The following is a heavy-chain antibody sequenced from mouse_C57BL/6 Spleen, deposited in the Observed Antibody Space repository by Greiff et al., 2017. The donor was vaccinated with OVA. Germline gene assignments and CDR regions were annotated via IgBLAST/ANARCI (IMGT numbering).Heavy chain of an antibody. J-gene: IGHJ2*01. CDR2: IYPGDGDT. Sequence: VQLQQSGPELVKPGASVKISCKASGYAFSSSWMNWVKQRPGKGLEWIGRIYPGDGDTNYNGKFKGKATLTADKSSSTAYMQLSSLTSEDSAVYFCARDWDSSGFFDYWGQGTTLTVSS. CDR3: ARDWDSSGFFDY. CDR1: GYAFSSSW. V-gene: IGHV1-82*01. D-gene: IGHD3-2*02.